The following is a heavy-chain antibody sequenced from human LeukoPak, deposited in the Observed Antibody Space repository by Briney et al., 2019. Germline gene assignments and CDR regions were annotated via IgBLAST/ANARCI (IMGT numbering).Heavy chain of an antibody. CDR2: IYYTGST. CDR3: ARRNTVDAFDI. Sequence: SETLSLTCTISGGSISSISYYWGWIRQPPGKGLEWIGSIYYTGSTYYNPSLKSRVTVSVDTSKNQFSLKLSSVTAADTAVYYCARRNTVDAFDIWGQGTMVTVSS. J-gene: IGHJ3*02. D-gene: IGHD1/OR15-1a*01. V-gene: IGHV4-39*01. CDR1: GGSISSISYY.